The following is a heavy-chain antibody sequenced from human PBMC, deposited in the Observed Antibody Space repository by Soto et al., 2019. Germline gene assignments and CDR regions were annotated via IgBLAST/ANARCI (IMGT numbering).Heavy chain of an antibody. CDR2: ISAYNGNT. J-gene: IGHJ6*02. CDR1: GYTFTSYG. Sequence: ASVKVSCKASGYTFTSYGISWVRQAPGQGLEWMGWISAYNGNTNYAQKLQGRVTMTTDTSTSTAYMELRSLRSDDTAVYYCARQPDPGITMVRGVILDYYGMDVWGQRTTVTVSS. D-gene: IGHD3-10*01. V-gene: IGHV1-18*01. CDR3: ARQPDPGITMVRGVILDYYGMDV.